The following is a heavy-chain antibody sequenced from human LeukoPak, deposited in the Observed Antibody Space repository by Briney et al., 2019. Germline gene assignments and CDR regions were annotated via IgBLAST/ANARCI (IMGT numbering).Heavy chain of an antibody. D-gene: IGHD6-13*01. J-gene: IGHJ4*02. Sequence: SETLSLTCTVSGGSISSYYWSWIRQPPGKGLEWIGYIYYSGSTNYNPSLKSRVTISVDTSKNRFSLKLSSVTAADTAVYYCARVEAAAGYFDYWGQGTLVTVSS. CDR3: ARVEAAAGYFDY. CDR2: IYYSGST. CDR1: GGSISSYY. V-gene: IGHV4-59*08.